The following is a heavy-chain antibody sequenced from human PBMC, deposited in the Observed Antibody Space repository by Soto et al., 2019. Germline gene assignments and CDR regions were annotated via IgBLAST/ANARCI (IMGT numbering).Heavy chain of an antibody. Sequence: EVQLVESGGGLVQPGRSLRLSCAASGFTFDDYAMHWVRQAPGKGLEWVSGISWNSGSIGYADSMKGRFTISRDNAKNSLYLQMNSLRAEDTALYYCAKSPSYYGDFDYWGQGTLVTVSS. D-gene: IGHD4-17*01. CDR2: ISWNSGSI. V-gene: IGHV3-9*01. J-gene: IGHJ4*02. CDR3: AKSPSYYGDFDY. CDR1: GFTFDDYA.